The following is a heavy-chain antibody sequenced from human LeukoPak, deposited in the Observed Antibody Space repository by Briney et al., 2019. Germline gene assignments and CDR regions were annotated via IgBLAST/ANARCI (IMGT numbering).Heavy chain of an antibody. CDR2: ITPIFGTA. V-gene: IGHV1-69*01. CDR3: ASEPSSSWYGAFDI. CDR1: GGTFISYA. J-gene: IGHJ3*02. D-gene: IGHD6-13*01. Sequence: GSSVKVSCKASGGTFISYAISWVRQAPGQGLEWMGGITPIFGTANYAQKFQGRVTITADESTSTAYMELSSLRSEDTAVYYCASEPSSSWYGAFDIWGQGTMVTVSS.